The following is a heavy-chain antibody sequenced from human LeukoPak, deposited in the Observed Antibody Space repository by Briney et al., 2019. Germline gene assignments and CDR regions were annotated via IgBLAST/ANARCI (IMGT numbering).Heavy chain of an antibody. CDR1: GFIFGNFA. CDR3: ASLNGYRHGSDRGT. Sequence: GGSLRLSCAASGFIFGNFAMSWVRQAPGKGLEWVSGISGSGGSTWYADSVKGRFTLSRDNSENMLYLQMNSLGGEDSAVYYCASLNGYRHGSDRGTWGQGTLVTVSA. J-gene: IGHJ4*02. V-gene: IGHV3-23*01. CDR2: ISGSGGST. D-gene: IGHD5-18*01.